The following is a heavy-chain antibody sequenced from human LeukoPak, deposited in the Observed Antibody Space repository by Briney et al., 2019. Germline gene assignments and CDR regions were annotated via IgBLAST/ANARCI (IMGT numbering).Heavy chain of an antibody. Sequence: GGSLRLSCAASGFTFSGYPIHWVRQAPGKGLEWVAVVSYDGSNKYYADSVKGRFTISRDNSKNTLYLQMNSLRAEDTAVYYCATLGSISGSSHFDSWDQGTLVTVSS. CDR2: VSYDGSNK. CDR1: GFTFSGYP. D-gene: IGHD3-10*01. J-gene: IGHJ4*02. V-gene: IGHV3-30-3*01. CDR3: ATLGSISGSSHFDS.